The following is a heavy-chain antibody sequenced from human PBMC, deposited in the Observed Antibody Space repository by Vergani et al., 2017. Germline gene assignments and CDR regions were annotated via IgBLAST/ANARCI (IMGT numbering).Heavy chain of an antibody. Sequence: QVQLVQSGSEVRKPGASVKVSCQVSGYSLTELTIHWVRQAPGKGLEWMGGFDPEHGEVTFAHHIQGRVTMTEDRSTDTAYMELSSLRSEDTAVYYCARFCSSTSCYLNAFDIWGQGTMVTVSS. J-gene: IGHJ3*02. CDR3: ARFCSSTSCYLNAFDI. D-gene: IGHD2-2*01. CDR1: GYSLTELT. CDR2: FDPEHGEV. V-gene: IGHV1-24*01.